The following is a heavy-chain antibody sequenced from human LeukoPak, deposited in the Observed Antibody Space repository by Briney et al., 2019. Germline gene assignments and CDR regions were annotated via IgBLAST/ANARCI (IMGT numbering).Heavy chain of an antibody. V-gene: IGHV3-21*01. J-gene: IGHJ3*02. D-gene: IGHD1-26*01. Sequence: GGSLRLSCAASGFTFSRYSMNWVRQAPGKGLEWVASITSCGKYIYYADSVEGRLTISRDNGENSLYLQMNSLRSDDTAVYYCANMWGSPDAFDIWGQGTMVTVSS. CDR1: GFTFSRYS. CDR2: ITSCGKYI. CDR3: ANMWGSPDAFDI.